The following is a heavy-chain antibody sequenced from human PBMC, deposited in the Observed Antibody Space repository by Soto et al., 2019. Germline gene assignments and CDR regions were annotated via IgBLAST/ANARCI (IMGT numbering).Heavy chain of an antibody. D-gene: IGHD3-22*01. V-gene: IGHV1-69*13. J-gene: IGHJ5*02. CDR3: ARHFYYDSSGYYYGGPVRFDP. CDR2: IIPIFSTA. Sequence: GASVKVSCKASGGTFSSYAISWVRQAPGQGLEWMGGIIPIFSTANYAQKFQGRVTITADESTSTAYMELRSLRSDDTAVYYCARHFYYDSSGYYYGGPVRFDPWGQGTLVTVSS. CDR1: GGTFSSYA.